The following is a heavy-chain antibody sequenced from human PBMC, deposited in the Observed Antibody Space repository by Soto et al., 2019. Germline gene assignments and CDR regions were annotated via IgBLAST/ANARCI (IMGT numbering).Heavy chain of an antibody. CDR3: VRVVKGFIAFHDY. D-gene: IGHD3-10*01. Sequence: ELQLVESGGGLVQPGGSLRLSCAASGFTFSNYWMSWVRQAPGKGLEWVANIKQDGSEKSYVGSVKGRFTISRDNAKNSLYLQMNSLRAEDTAVYYCVRVVKGFIAFHDYWGQGSLVTVSS. CDR1: GFTFSNYW. J-gene: IGHJ4*02. CDR2: IKQDGSEK. V-gene: IGHV3-7*03.